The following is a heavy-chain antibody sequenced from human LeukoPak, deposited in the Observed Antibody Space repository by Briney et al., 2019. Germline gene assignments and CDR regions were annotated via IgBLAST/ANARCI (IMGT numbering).Heavy chain of an antibody. CDR3: AREQRTFDY. Sequence: PGGSLRLSCVASGFTFSNYWMNWVRQAPGKGLEWVANIKPDGGEQYYVDSVKGRFTISRDNADNSLYLQLSSLRAEDTAVYYCAREQRTFDYWGQGTLVTVSS. D-gene: IGHD5-24*01. CDR2: IKPDGGEQ. CDR1: GFTFSNYW. V-gene: IGHV3-7*03. J-gene: IGHJ4*02.